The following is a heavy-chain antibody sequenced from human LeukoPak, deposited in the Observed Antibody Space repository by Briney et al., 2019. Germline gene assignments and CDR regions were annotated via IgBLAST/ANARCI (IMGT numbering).Heavy chain of an antibody. V-gene: IGHV1-2*02. CDR3: ARDLKDDGFGAEGSLDF. CDR1: GYTFTSNY. D-gene: IGHD1-1*01. Sequence: GASVKVSCKTVGYTFTSNYIQWVRQAPGQGLEWMGWINPNNGATYYAQKFQGRVTMTRDTSISTAYMDLDTLRSDDTAVYYCARDLKDDGFGAEGSLDFWGQGTLVTVSS. J-gene: IGHJ4*02. CDR2: INPNNGAT.